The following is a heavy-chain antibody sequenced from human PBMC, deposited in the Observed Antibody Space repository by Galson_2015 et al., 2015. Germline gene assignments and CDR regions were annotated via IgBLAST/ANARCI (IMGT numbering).Heavy chain of an antibody. CDR1: GFTFSSYA. V-gene: IGHV3-23*01. Sequence: SLRLSCAASGFTFSSYAMGWVRQAPGKGLEWVSGISGSGGTTYYADSVKGRFTISRDNSKNTLYLQMNSLRGEDTAVYYCAKERSWEYYYDSGDYWGQGTLVIVSS. CDR2: ISGSGGTT. CDR3: AKERSWEYYYDSGDY. D-gene: IGHD3-10*01. J-gene: IGHJ4*02.